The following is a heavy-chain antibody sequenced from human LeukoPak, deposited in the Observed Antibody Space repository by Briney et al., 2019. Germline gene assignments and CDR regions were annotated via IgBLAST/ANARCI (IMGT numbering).Heavy chain of an antibody. CDR3: AGAPTYYGSGDY. D-gene: IGHD3-10*01. V-gene: IGHV4-61*02. Sequence: PSETLSLTYTVSGGSISSGSYYWSWIRQPAGKGLEWIGRIYTSGSTNYNPSLKSRVTISVDTSKNQFSLKLSSVTAADTAVYYCAGAPTYYGSGDYWGQGTLVTVSS. J-gene: IGHJ4*02. CDR1: GGSISSGSYY. CDR2: IYTSGST.